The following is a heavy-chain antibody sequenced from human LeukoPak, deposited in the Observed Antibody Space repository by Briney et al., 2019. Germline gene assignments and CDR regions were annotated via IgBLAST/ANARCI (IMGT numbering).Heavy chain of an antibody. D-gene: IGHD2/OR15-2a*01. CDR3: ARSRAFDY. V-gene: IGHV3-30*02. CDR1: AFTFSSYG. J-gene: IGHJ4*02. Sequence: GGSLRLSCAASAFTFSSYGMHWVRQAPGKGLEWVALIKPDGSNKYYADSVKGRFTISRDNSKNTLHLQMNSLRAEDTAVYYCARSRAFDYWGQGTLVTVSS. CDR2: IKPDGSNK.